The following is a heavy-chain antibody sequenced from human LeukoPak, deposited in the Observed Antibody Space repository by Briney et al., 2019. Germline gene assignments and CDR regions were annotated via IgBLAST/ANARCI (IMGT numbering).Heavy chain of an antibody. D-gene: IGHD3-22*01. V-gene: IGHV3-15*01. CDR1: GFKLSDAW. J-gene: IGHJ4*02. CDR3: AWDGSGYYTLHY. Sequence: PGGSLRLSCAASGFKLSDAWMTWVRQAPGKGLEWVGRIKLTGEGWTTDFAALVRDRFIISRDDSTSTLYLQMNSLKIEDTAVYFCAWDGSGYYTLHYWGQGTLVTVSS. CDR2: IKLTGEGWTT.